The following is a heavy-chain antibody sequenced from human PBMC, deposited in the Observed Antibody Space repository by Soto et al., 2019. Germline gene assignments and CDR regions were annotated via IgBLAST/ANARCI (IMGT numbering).Heavy chain of an antibody. D-gene: IGHD2-8*01. CDR1: GFTLNNYG. CDR3: AKDRVYPRDYFHY. Sequence: EVQLLESGGGLVQPGGSLRLSCAASGFTLNNYGMSWVRQAPGKGLEWVSAISPNGQGIYYADSVKGRFIISKDNSKNTVFRHMDSLTADDTAVYYCAKDRVYPRDYFHYWGQGTLVTVSS. V-gene: IGHV3-23*01. CDR2: ISPNGQGI. J-gene: IGHJ4*02.